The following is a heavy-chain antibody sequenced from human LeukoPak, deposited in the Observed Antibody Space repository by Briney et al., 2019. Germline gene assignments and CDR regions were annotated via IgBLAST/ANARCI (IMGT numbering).Heavy chain of an antibody. Sequence: ASVKVSCKASGYTFTSYAMNWVRQAPGQGLEWMGWINTNTGNPTYAQGFTGRFVFSLDTSVSTAYPQISSLKAEDTAVYYCARRGILGYYYDSSGSNWFDPWGQGTLVTVSS. CDR3: ARRGILGYYYDSSGSNWFDP. CDR2: INTNTGNP. V-gene: IGHV7-4-1*02. CDR1: GYTFTSYA. D-gene: IGHD3-22*01. J-gene: IGHJ5*02.